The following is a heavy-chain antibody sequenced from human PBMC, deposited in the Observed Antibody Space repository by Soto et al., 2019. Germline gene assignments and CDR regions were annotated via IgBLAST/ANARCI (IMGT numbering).Heavy chain of an antibody. CDR3: ARNLNGYGNWDY. CDR2: IDGSGSNT. CDR1: GFTFSSYG. J-gene: IGHJ4*02. D-gene: IGHD1-1*01. V-gene: IGHV3-74*01. Sequence: PGGSLRLSCAASGFTFSSYGMHWVRQAPGGGLVWVSRIDGSGSNTFYADSVKGRFTISRDNAKNTLYLQMNNLSPEDTAVYYCARNLNGYGNWDYWGQGNLVTVSS.